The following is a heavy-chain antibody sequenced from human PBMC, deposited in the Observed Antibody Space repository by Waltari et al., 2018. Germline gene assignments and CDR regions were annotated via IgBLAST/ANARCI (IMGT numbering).Heavy chain of an antibody. CDR3: ASGTGAY. CDR2: INEDGSDK. V-gene: IGHV3-7*01. J-gene: IGHJ4*02. CDR1: GSTFSNEW. D-gene: IGHD1-26*01. Sequence: EVQLVESGGGLVQPGGSLRLSCAASGSTFSNEWMNWVRQTPGKGLEWVADINEDGSDKYYVDSVKGRFTISRDNAKNSLYLQMNSLRVEDTAVYYCASGTGAYWGQGALVTVSS.